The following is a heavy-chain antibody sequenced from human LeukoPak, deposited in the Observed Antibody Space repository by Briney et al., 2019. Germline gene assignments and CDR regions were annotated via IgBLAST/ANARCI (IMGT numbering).Heavy chain of an antibody. CDR3: ARGLRWASRLPSI. CDR1: GGSISSYY. V-gene: IGHV4-59*12. D-gene: IGHD5-12*01. J-gene: IGHJ3*02. Sequence: NPSETLSLTCTVSGGSISSYYWSWIRQPPGKGLEWIGYIYYSGSTNYNSSLKSRVSISIDTSKNRFSLKLSSVTAADTAVYYCARGLRWASRLPSIWGQGTMVTVSS. CDR2: IYYSGST.